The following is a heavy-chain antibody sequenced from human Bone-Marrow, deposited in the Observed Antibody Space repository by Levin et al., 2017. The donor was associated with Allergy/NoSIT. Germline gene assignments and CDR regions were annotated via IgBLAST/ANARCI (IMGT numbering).Heavy chain of an antibody. CDR2: ISAYNGNT. CDR1: GYTFTSYG. CDR3: ARDDSGSYLSYYYYGMDV. Sequence: PRASVKVSCKASGYTFTSYGISWVRQAPGQGLEWMGWISAYNGNTNYAQKLQGRVTMTTDTSTSTAYMELRSLRSDDTAVYYCARDDSGSYLSYYYYGMDVWGQGTTVTVSS. J-gene: IGHJ6*02. V-gene: IGHV1-18*01. D-gene: IGHD3-10*01.